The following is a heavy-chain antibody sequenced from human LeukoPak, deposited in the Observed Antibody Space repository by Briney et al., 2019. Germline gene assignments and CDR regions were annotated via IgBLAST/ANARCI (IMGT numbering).Heavy chain of an antibody. CDR1: XXXFSTYW. J-gene: IGHJ4*02. CDR3: ARDYAGSPDY. D-gene: IGHD3-10*01. V-gene: IGHV3-74*03. Sequence: PGGSLRLSXXXXXXXFSTYWINWVRXSPGKGLVWVALIDGDGSTTTHADSVKGRFTTSRDNAKNTAYLQMNSLRDEDTAVYFCARDYAGSPDYWGQGTLVTVSA. CDR2: IDGDGSTT.